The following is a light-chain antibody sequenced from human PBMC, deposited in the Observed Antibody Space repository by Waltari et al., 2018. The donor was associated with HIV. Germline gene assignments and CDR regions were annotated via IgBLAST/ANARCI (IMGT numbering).Light chain of an antibody. Sequence: DIEMTQSPSSLSASVGDRVTITCRASQGISRYLNWYQQKPGKAPKLMIFAAFDLQIGVPSRFSGSGSGTDFTLTISSLQPEDFATYYCQQSYNSPITFGQGTRLDIK. CDR3: QQSYNSPIT. V-gene: IGKV1-39*01. J-gene: IGKJ5*01. CDR2: AAF. CDR1: QGISRY.